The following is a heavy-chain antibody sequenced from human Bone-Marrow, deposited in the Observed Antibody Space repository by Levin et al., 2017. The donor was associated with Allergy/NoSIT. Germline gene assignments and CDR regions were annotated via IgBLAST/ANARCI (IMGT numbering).Heavy chain of an antibody. J-gene: IGHJ6*02. Sequence: RPGGSLRLSCRASGYTFGDYGINWVRQAPGKGLEWVGFISNKAFSWTKEYAASVRGRFTLSRDDSQGVAYLEMNSLKIEDTAVYFCARDGGNDFWTPPIYYGMDVWGQGTTVTVSS. CDR3: ARDGGNDFWTPPIYYGMDV. D-gene: IGHD3-3*01. CDR1: GYTFGDYG. CDR2: ISNKAFSWTK. V-gene: IGHV3-49*04.